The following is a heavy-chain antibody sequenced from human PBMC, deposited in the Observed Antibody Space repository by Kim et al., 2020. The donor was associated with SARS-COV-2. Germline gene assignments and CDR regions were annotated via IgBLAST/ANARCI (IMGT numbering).Heavy chain of an antibody. CDR3: ARADLIAVAGTPQRHNWFDP. CDR1: GYTFTSYG. D-gene: IGHD6-19*01. Sequence: ASVKVSCKASGYTFTSYGISWVRQAPGQGLEWMGWISAYNGNTNYAQKLQGRVTMTTDTSTSTAYMELRSLRSDDTAVYYCARADLIAVAGTPQRHNWFDPWGQGTLVTVSS. V-gene: IGHV1-18*01. CDR2: ISAYNGNT. J-gene: IGHJ5*02.